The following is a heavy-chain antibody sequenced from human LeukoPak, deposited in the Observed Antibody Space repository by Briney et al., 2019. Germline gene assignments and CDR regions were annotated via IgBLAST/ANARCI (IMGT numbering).Heavy chain of an antibody. CDR2: ISSSGSTI. CDR3: ARDGYYYDSSGYSPFDY. V-gene: IGHV3-48*04. Sequence: PGGSLRLSCAASGFTFSSNSMNWVRQAPGKGLEWVSYISSSGSTIYYADSVKGRFTISRDNAKNSLYLQMNSLRAEDTAVYYCARDGYYYDSSGYSPFDYWGQGTLVTVSS. CDR1: GFTFSSNS. D-gene: IGHD3-22*01. J-gene: IGHJ4*02.